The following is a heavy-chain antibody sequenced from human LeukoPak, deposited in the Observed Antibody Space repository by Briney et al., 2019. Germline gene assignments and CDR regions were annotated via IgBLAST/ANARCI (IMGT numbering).Heavy chain of an antibody. CDR3: ARDSGDGYNGELLH. CDR1: GFTFSTYW. CDR2: ISGDGSST. Sequence: PGGSLRLSCAASGFTFSTYWMHWVRQAPGKGLVWVSHISGDGSSTTYADSVKGRFTISRDNAKNTLYLQMNSLRAEDTAVYYCARDSGDGYNGELLHWGQGTLVTVSS. D-gene: IGHD5-24*01. V-gene: IGHV3-74*01. J-gene: IGHJ4*02.